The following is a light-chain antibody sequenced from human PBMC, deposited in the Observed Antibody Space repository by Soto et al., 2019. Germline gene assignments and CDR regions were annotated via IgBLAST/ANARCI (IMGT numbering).Light chain of an antibody. Sequence: QSVLKQPPSVSGAPGQRVTISCTGSGSNIGTGYDVHWYQQLPGTAPKLLIYSNANRPSGVPDRFSGSKSGTSASLAITGLQAEDEADYYCQSYDSSLSSYVFGTGTKVTVL. CDR3: QSYDSSLSSYV. J-gene: IGLJ1*01. CDR1: GSNIGTGYD. CDR2: SNA. V-gene: IGLV1-40*01.